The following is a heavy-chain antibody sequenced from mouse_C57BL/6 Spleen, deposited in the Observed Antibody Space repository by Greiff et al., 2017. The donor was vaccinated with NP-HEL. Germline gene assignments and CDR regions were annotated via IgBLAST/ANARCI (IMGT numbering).Heavy chain of an antibody. J-gene: IGHJ1*03. V-gene: IGHV1-19*01. CDR1: GYTFTDYY. CDR3: ARREVPWYFDV. CDR2: INPYNGGT. Sequence: EVQLQQSGPVLVKPGASVKMSCKASGYTFTDYYMNWVKQSHGKSLEWIGVINPYNGGTSYNQKFKGKATLTVDKSSSTAYMELNSLTSEDSAVYYCARREVPWYFDVWGTGTTVTVSS.